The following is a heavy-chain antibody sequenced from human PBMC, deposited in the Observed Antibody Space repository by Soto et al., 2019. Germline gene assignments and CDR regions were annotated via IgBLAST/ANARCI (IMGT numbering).Heavy chain of an antibody. CDR2: IYNSGNT. J-gene: IGHJ4*02. Sequence: SETLSLTCTVSGGSISSYYWNWIRQPPGKGLEWIGYIYNSGNTNYNPSLRSRVTISVDTSKNQFSLKLTSVTAADTAVYYCAKSRGYSYGRFDYWGQETLVTVSS. CDR3: AKSRGYSYGRFDY. CDR1: GGSISSYY. V-gene: IGHV4-59*01. D-gene: IGHD5-18*01.